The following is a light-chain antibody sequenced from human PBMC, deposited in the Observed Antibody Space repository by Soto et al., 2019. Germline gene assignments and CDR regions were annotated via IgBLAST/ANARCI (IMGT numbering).Light chain of an antibody. V-gene: IGKV3-20*01. CDR2: GAS. CDR1: QSVSSSY. Sequence: EIVLTQSPGTLSLSPGERATLSCRASQSVSSSYLAWYQQKPGQAPRLLIYGASSRATGIQDRFSGSGSGTDFTLTISRLEPEDFAVYYCQQYGSSPGTFGQGTKVEIK. J-gene: IGKJ1*01. CDR3: QQYGSSPGT.